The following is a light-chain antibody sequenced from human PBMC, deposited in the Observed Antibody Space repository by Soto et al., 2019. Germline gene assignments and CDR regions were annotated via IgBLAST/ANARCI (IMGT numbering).Light chain of an antibody. CDR1: QSVLYSSNDKNY. CDR2: WAF. Sequence: DIVMTQSPDSLAVSLGERATINCKSSQSVLYSSNDKNYLAWYQQKPGQPPKLLIYWAFIRESGVPDRFSGSGSGTDFTLTISSLQAEDVAVYYCQQYYRTPLTFGPGTKVDIK. J-gene: IGKJ3*01. V-gene: IGKV4-1*01. CDR3: QQYYRTPLT.